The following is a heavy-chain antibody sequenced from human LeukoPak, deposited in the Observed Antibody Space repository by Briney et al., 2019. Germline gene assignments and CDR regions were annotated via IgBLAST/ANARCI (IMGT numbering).Heavy chain of an antibody. V-gene: IGHV3-23*01. CDR1: GFTFSSYA. J-gene: IGHJ6*03. D-gene: IGHD2-2*01. CDR2: ISGSGGST. CDR3: AKIYWSSTSCPYYYYMDV. Sequence: GGSLRLSCAASGFTFSSYAMSWVRQAPGKGLEWVSAISGSGGSTYYADSVKGRFTTSRDNSKNTLYLQMNSLRAEDTAVYYCAKIYWSSTSCPYYYYMDVWGQGTTVTVSS.